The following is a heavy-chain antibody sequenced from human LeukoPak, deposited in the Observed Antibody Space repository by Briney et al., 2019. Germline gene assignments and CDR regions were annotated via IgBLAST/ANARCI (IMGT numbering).Heavy chain of an antibody. Sequence: GASVKVSCKASGYTFTGYDMHWVRQAPGQGLEWMGWINPNSGGTNYAQKFQGRVTMTRDTSISTAYMELSRLRSDDTAVYYCARTLYDSSGYQPAGYWGQGTLVTVSS. J-gene: IGHJ4*02. D-gene: IGHD3-22*01. CDR3: ARTLYDSSGYQPAGY. CDR2: INPNSGGT. V-gene: IGHV1-2*02. CDR1: GYTFTGYD.